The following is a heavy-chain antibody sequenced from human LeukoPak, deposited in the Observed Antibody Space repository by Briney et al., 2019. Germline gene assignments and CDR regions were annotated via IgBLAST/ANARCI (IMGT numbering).Heavy chain of an antibody. Sequence: GGSLRLSCAASVFRFSDFTMTWVRQPPGKGPEWVSAIGGRGGSTYYADSVGGRFTISRDNSKDILYLQMNSLKVEDTATYYCGKEGGAWGQGTKVTVSS. V-gene: IGHV3-23*01. D-gene: IGHD3-16*01. J-gene: IGHJ5*02. CDR1: VFRFSDFT. CDR2: IGGRGGST. CDR3: GKEGGA.